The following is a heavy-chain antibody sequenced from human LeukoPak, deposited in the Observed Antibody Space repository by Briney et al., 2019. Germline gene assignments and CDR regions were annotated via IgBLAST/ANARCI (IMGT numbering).Heavy chain of an antibody. V-gene: IGHV1-46*01. CDR2: INPSGGST. Sequence: ASVKVSCKASGYTXTSYYMHWVRQAPGQGLEWMGIINPSGGSTSYAQKFQGRVTMTRDTSTSTVYMELSSLRSEDTAVYYCARGGTLITIFGVVINRPTTFDYWGQGTLVTVSS. D-gene: IGHD3-3*01. CDR1: GYTXTSYY. CDR3: ARGGTLITIFGVVINRPTTFDY. J-gene: IGHJ4*02.